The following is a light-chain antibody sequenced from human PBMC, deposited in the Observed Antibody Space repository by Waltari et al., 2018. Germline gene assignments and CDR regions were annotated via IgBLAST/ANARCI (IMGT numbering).Light chain of an antibody. CDR3: SSYTSSSSL. J-gene: IGLJ2*01. CDR1: TSDVGDYNY. V-gene: IGLV2-14*01. Sequence: QSALTQPASVSGSPGQSITISCTGSTSDVGDYNYVSWYQQHPGKAPTPMIYEVNNRASGVADRFSGSKSGNTASLTISGLQAEDEADYYCSSYTSSSSLFGGGTKLTVL. CDR2: EVN.